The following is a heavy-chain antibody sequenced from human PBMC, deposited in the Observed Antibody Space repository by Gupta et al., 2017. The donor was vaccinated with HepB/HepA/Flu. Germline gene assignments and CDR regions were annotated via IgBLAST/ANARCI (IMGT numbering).Heavy chain of an antibody. J-gene: IGHJ6*01. CDR1: GDTFSDYA. D-gene: IGHD3-10*02. CDR2: INAGKGNT. Sequence: QVQQVPSGAEVKKPGASVPVSCHAYGDTFSDYAIHWVRQAPGQGLEWMGWINAGKGNTKYAQQSRDGVTITTDTSATTAYMDLSSLRYEEFAVYYCARGGPNVVYYYGMDDWGQVTTLTV. V-gene: IGHV1-3*02. CDR3: ARGGPNVVYYYGMDD.